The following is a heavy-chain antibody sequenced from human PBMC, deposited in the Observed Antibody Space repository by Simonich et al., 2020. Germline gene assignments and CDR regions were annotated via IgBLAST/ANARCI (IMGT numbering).Heavy chain of an antibody. D-gene: IGHD1-1*01. J-gene: IGHJ3*02. Sequence: EVQLVQSGAEVKKPGESLKISCKGSGYSFTSYWIGWVRQMPGKGLEWMGNIYPGVPDHRYSPCFQGQVTISADKSISTAYLQWSSLNASDTAMYYCARQLNDFDIWGQGTMVTVSS. CDR2: IYPGVPDH. V-gene: IGHV5-51*01. CDR3: ARQLNDFDI. CDR1: GYSFTSYW.